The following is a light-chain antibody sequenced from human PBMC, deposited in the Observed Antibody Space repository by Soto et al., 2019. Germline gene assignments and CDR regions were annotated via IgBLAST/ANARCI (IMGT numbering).Light chain of an antibody. J-gene: IGLJ1*01. CDR3: CSYAGSSTV. V-gene: IGLV2-23*03. Sequence: QSALTQPASVSGSPGQSITISCTGTSSDVGSYNLVSWYQQHPGKAPKLMVYEGSKRPSGVTKRFSGSKSGNTASLTISGLQAEDDADYYCCSYAGSSTVFGTGTKVTVL. CDR1: SSDVGSYNL. CDR2: EGS.